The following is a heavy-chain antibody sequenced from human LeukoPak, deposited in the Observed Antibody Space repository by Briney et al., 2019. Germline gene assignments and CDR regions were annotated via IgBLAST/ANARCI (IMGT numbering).Heavy chain of an antibody. CDR1: GYTFTSYG. D-gene: IGHD3-10*01. V-gene: IGHV1-18*01. CDR2: ISAYNGNT. CDR3: ARAYYYYGSGSYDMDV. Sequence: ASAKVSCKASGYTFTSYGISWVRQAPGQGLEWMGWISAYNGNTNYAQKLQGRVTMTTDTSTSTAYMELRSLRSDDTAVYYCARAYYYYGSGSYDMDVWGQGTTVTVSS. J-gene: IGHJ6*02.